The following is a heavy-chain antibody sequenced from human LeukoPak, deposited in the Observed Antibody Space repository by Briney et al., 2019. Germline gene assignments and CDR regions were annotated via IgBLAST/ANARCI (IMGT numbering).Heavy chain of an antibody. CDR1: GFTVSSNY. D-gene: IGHD6-19*01. CDR2: IYSGGST. CDR3: ARGRSSGWYYFDY. V-gene: IGHV3-66*01. Sequence: GRSLRLSCAASGFTVSSNYMSWVRQAPGKGLEWVSVIYSGGSTYYADSVKGRFTISRDNSKNTLYLQMNSLRAEDTAVYYCARGRSSGWYYFDYWGQGTLVTVSS. J-gene: IGHJ4*02.